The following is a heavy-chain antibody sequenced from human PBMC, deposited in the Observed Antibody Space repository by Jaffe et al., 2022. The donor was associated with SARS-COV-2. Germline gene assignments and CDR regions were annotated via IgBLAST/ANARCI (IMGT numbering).Heavy chain of an antibody. CDR3: ARWLGSCTNGVCPLTSPRLDP. J-gene: IGHJ5*02. CDR2: INPYSGGT. CDR1: GYSFIGYS. Sequence: QVQLVQSGAEVKKPGASVKVSCKASGYSFIGYSMHWVRQAPGQRLEWMGRINPYSGGTDYAQKFQGRVTMTRDTSTSTAYMEVNRLRSDDTAVYYCARWLGSCTNGVCPLTSPRLDPWGQGTLVTVSS. V-gene: IGHV1-2*06. D-gene: IGHD2-8*01.